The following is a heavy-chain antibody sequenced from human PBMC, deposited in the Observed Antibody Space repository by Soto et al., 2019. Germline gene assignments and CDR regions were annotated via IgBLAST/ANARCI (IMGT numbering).Heavy chain of an antibody. D-gene: IGHD3-10*01. Sequence: LSLTCTVSGGSISSYYWSWIRQPPGKGLEWIGYIYYSGSTNYNPSLKSRVTISVDTSKNQFSLKLSSVTAADTAVYYCARDEATMVRGVNYYYYGMDVWGQGTTVTVSS. CDR2: IYYSGST. J-gene: IGHJ6*02. CDR1: GGSISSYY. V-gene: IGHV4-59*01. CDR3: ARDEATMVRGVNYYYYGMDV.